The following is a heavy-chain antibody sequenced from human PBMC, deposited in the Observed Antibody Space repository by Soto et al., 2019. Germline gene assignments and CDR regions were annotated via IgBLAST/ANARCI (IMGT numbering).Heavy chain of an antibody. V-gene: IGHV3-30*18. Sequence: PGGSLRLSCATSGFTFSSYGMRWVRQAPGKGLEWVAVISYDGGNEYNADSVRGRFTVSRDNSKNTLYLQMNSLRPEDTAVYYCAKDVSRLAAAYYFDYWGQGTLVTVS. D-gene: IGHD6-13*01. J-gene: IGHJ4*02. CDR1: GFTFSSYG. CDR2: ISYDGGNE. CDR3: AKDVSRLAAAYYFDY.